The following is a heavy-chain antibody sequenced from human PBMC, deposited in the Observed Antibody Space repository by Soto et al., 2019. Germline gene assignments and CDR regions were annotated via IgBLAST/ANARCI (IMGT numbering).Heavy chain of an antibody. V-gene: IGHV3-23*01. J-gene: IGHJ4*01. D-gene: IGHD2-2*01. CDR2: ISGGGDNT. CDR1: GFSFSNYA. Sequence: GGSLRLSCAASGFSFSNYAMSWVRQAPGKGLEWVSTISGGGDNTHYADSVKGRFTTSRDNSKNALYLQMNSLRAEDTAVYYCAKTTHCSSTTCYGGVEYWGHGTLVTVSS. CDR3: AKTTHCSSTTCYGGVEY.